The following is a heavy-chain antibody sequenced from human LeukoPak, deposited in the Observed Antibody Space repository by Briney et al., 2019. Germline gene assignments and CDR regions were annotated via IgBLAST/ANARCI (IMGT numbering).Heavy chain of an antibody. CDR2: IYHSGSS. Sequence: SETLSLTCTDSSDSITNSYYWGWIRQPPGKGLEWIGSIYHSGSSYYNPSLKSRVTISIDTSKNQFSLELNSVTAADTAVYYCARDGQQLGHDYWGQGTLVTVSS. CDR3: ARDGQQLGHDY. CDR1: SDSITNSYY. J-gene: IGHJ4*02. D-gene: IGHD6-13*01. V-gene: IGHV4-38-2*02.